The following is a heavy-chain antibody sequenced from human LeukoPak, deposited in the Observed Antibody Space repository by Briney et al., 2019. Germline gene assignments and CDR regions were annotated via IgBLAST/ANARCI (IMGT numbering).Heavy chain of an antibody. D-gene: IGHD3-9*01. Sequence: GGSLRLSCAASGFTFSSYAVSWVRQAPGKGLAWVPAISDSGGSTQYADSVKGRFTISRDNSKNTLYLQMNSLRAEDTAVYYCAKEPRYFDWLFNFDYWGQGTLVTVSS. CDR2: ISDSGGST. J-gene: IGHJ4*02. V-gene: IGHV3-23*01. CDR3: AKEPRYFDWLFNFDY. CDR1: GFTFSSYA.